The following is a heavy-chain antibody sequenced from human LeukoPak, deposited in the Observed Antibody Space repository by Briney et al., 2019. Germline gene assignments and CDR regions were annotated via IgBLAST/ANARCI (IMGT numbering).Heavy chain of an antibody. CDR1: GGSISSYY. CDR2: IYYSGST. D-gene: IGHD4-17*01. CDR3: ARWAYGDYSRGRWFDP. Sequence: SETLSLTCTVPGGSISSYYWSWIRQPPGKGLERIGYIYYSGSTNYNPSLKSRVTISVDTSKNQFSLKLSSVTAADTAVYYCARWAYGDYSRGRWFDPWGQGTLVTVSS. J-gene: IGHJ5*02. V-gene: IGHV4-59*01.